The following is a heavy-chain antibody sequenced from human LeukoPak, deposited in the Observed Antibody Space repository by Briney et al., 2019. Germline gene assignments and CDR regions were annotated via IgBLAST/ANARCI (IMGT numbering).Heavy chain of an antibody. CDR1: GFTFSSYE. J-gene: IGHJ6*04. V-gene: IGHV3-48*03. Sequence: PGGSLRLSCAASGFTFSSYEMNWVRQAPGKGLEWVSSISRSATTIYYADSVKGRFTISRDNAKNSLYLQMNSLRAEDTAVYYCAELGITMIGGVWGKGTTVTIFS. CDR3: AELGITMIGGV. CDR2: ISRSATTI. D-gene: IGHD3-10*02.